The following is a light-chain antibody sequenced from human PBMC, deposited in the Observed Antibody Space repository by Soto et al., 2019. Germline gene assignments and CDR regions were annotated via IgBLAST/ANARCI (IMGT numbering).Light chain of an antibody. Sequence: EIVLTQSPATLSLSPGERATLSCRASQSVSSYLAWYQQKPGQAPRLLIYDASNRATGIPARFSGSGPGTDFTLTIGSLEPEDFAVYYCQQRNIWPPVTFGQGTRLEIK. V-gene: IGKV3-11*01. CDR2: DAS. J-gene: IGKJ5*01. CDR3: QQRNIWPPVT. CDR1: QSVSSY.